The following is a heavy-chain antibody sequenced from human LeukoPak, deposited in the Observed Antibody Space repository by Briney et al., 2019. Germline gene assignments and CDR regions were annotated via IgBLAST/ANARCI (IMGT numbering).Heavy chain of an antibody. J-gene: IGHJ4*02. D-gene: IGHD5-18*01. CDR2: INSDGSSI. CDR3: ARGYDF. CDR1: GFTFSTYW. Sequence: GGSLRLSCAASGFTFSTYWIHWVRQAPGKGLVWVSRINSDGSSINYADSVKGRFTISRDNAKNTVYLQMNSLRVEDTAVSSCARGYDFRGQGTLVTVSS. V-gene: IGHV3-74*01.